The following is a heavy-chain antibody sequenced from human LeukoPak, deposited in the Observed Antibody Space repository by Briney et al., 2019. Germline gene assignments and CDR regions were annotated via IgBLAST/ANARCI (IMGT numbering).Heavy chain of an antibody. CDR3: ARDSYSHYDFWSGIYYFDY. Sequence: ASVKVSCKASGYTFTSYGISWVRQAPGQGLEWMGWISAYNGNTNYAQKLQGRVTMTTDTSTSTAYMELRSLRSDDTAVYYCARDSYSHYDFWSGIYYFDYWGQGTLVTVSS. D-gene: IGHD3-3*01. CDR1: GYTFTSYG. CDR2: ISAYNGNT. V-gene: IGHV1-18*01. J-gene: IGHJ4*02.